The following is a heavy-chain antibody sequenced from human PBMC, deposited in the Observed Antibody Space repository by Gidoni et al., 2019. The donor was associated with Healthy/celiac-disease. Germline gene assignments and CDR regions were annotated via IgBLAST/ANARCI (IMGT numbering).Heavy chain of an antibody. D-gene: IGHD3-16*01. J-gene: IGHJ4*02. V-gene: IGHV3-9*01. CDR2: ISWNSGSI. Sequence: EVQLVESGGGLVQPGRSLRLSCAASGFTFEDYAMHWVRQATGKGLEWVSGISWNSGSIGYADSVKGRFTISRDNAKNSLYLQMNSLRAEDTALYYCAKEGGGYWGQGTLVTVSS. CDR3: AKEGGGY. CDR1: GFTFEDYA.